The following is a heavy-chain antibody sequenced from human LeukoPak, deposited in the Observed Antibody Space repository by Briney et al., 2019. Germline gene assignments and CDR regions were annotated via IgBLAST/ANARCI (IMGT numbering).Heavy chain of an antibody. V-gene: IGHV4-34*01. CDR2: INHSGST. D-gene: IGHD2-2*01. CDR3: ARLGSQYCSSTSCFDY. CDR1: GGSFSGYY. J-gene: IGHJ4*02. Sequence: SETLSLTCAVYGGSFSGYYWSWIRQPPGTGLEWIGEINHSGSTNYNPSLKSRVTISVDTSKNQFSLKLSSVTAADTAVYYCARLGSQYCSSTSCFDYWGQGTLVTVSS.